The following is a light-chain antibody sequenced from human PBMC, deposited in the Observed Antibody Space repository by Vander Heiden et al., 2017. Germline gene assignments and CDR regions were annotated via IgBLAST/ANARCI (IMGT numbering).Light chain of an antibody. CDR3: YSTDSSGNK. Sequence: SYELTQPPSVSVSPGQTARITCSGDALPKKYAYWYQQKSGQAPVLVIYEDSKRPSGIPERFPGSSSGTMATLTISGAQVEDEADYYCYSTDSSGNKFGGGTKLTVL. CDR1: ALPKKY. CDR2: EDS. V-gene: IGLV3-10*01. J-gene: IGLJ3*02.